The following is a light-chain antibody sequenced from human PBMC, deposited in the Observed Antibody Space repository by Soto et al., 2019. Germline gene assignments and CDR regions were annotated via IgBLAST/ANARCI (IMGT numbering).Light chain of an antibody. V-gene: IGLV8-61*01. J-gene: IGLJ3*02. CDR2: STN. Sequence: VVTQEPSFSVSPGGTVTLTCGLSSGSVSTSYYPSWYQQTPGQAPRTLIYSTNTRSSGVPDRFSGSILGNKAALTITGAQADDESDYYCVLYMGSGYWVFGGGTKVTVL. CDR3: VLYMGSGYWV. CDR1: SGSVSTSYY.